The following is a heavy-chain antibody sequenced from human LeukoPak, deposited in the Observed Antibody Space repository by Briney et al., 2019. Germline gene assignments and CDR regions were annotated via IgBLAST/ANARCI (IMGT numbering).Heavy chain of an antibody. CDR2: IYYSGST. J-gene: IGHJ5*02. Sequence: PSETLSLTCTVSGGSISSYYWSWIRQPPGKGLEWSGYIYYSGSTNYNPSLRSLVTISVDTSKNQFSLKLSSVTDADTAVYYCAKGAGGFSYYNWFDPWGQGTLVTVSS. D-gene: IGHD5-18*01. V-gene: IGHV4-59*01. CDR3: AKGAGGFSYYNWFDP. CDR1: GGSISSYY.